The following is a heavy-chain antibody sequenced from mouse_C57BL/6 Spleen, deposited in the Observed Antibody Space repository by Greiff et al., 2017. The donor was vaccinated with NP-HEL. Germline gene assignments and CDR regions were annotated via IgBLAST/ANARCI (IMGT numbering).Heavy chain of an antibody. J-gene: IGHJ3*01. Sequence: QVQLQQPGAELVKPGASVKMSCKASGYTFTSYWITWVKQRPGQGLEWIGDIYPGSGSTNYNEKFKSKATLTVDTSSSTAYMQRSSLTSEDSAVYYCARSGGYGSWFAYWGQGTLVTVSA. CDR2: IYPGSGST. D-gene: IGHD1-2*01. CDR3: ARSGGYGSWFAY. CDR1: GYTFTSYW. V-gene: IGHV1-55*01.